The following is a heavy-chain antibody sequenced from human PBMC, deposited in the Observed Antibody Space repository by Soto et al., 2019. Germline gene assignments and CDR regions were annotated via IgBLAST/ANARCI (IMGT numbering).Heavy chain of an antibody. Sequence: GGSLRLSCAASGFTFSSYGMHWVRQAPGKGLEWVAVISYDGSNKYYADSVKGRFTISRDNSKNTLYLQMNSLRADDTAVYYCAKDQAGSLDYWGQGTLVTVSS. CDR1: GFTFSSYG. CDR3: AKDQAGSLDY. J-gene: IGHJ4*02. CDR2: ISYDGSNK. D-gene: IGHD6-19*01. V-gene: IGHV3-30*18.